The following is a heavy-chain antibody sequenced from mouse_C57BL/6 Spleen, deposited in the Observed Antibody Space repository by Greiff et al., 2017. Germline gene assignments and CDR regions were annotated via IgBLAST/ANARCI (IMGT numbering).Heavy chain of an antibody. CDR1: GYAFSSYW. CDR2: IYPGDGDT. D-gene: IGHD2-2*01. V-gene: IGHV1-80*01. J-gene: IGHJ2*01. CDR3: ARVWGYDPDY. Sequence: QVHVKQSGAELVKPGASVKISCKASGYAFSSYWMNWVKQRPGKGLEWIGQIYPGDGDTNYNGKFKGKATLTADKSSSTAYMQLSSLTSEDSAVYFCARVWGYDPDYWGQGTTLTVSS.